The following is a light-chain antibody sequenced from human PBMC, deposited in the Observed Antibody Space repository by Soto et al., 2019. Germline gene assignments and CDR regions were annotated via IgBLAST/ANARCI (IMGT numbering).Light chain of an antibody. Sequence: DIVMTQSPDSLAVSLGERATINCKSSQNILYSSNNKNYLAWYQHKLGQPLRLLIYWASTRDSGVPDRFSGSGSGTDFTLTINSLQPEDVAVYYCQQYYSIPWTFGQGTKVEIK. CDR3: QQYYSIPWT. V-gene: IGKV4-1*01. CDR2: WAS. CDR1: QNILYSSNNKNY. J-gene: IGKJ1*01.